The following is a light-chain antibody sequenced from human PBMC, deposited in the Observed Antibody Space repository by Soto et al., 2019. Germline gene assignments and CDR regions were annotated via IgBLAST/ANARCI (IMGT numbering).Light chain of an antibody. V-gene: IGKV3-15*01. CDR1: QSLGGN. CDR2: RAS. J-gene: IGKJ1*01. CDR3: QQYRNWPPWT. Sequence: EIVMTQSPATLAVSPGDTATLSCRASQSLGGNLAWYQQKPGQAPRLLIFRASSRATGVPARFSASGSGTESTLTISGLQSEDFAVYYCQQYRNWPPWTFGPGTKVEIK.